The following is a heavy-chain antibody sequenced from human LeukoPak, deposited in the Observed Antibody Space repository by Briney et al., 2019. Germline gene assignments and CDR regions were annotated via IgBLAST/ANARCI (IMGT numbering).Heavy chain of an antibody. V-gene: IGHV6-1*01. Sequence: SQTLSLTCAISGDSVSSNSASWNWIRQSPSRGLEWLGWTYYRSKWYYDSAVSVNSRISINPDTSKNQFSLHLKSVTPEDTAVYYCARGGSGWTVSLFDPWGQGTLVTVSS. CDR1: GDSVSSNSAS. CDR2: TYYRSKWYY. J-gene: IGHJ5*02. D-gene: IGHD6-25*01. CDR3: ARGGSGWTVSLFDP.